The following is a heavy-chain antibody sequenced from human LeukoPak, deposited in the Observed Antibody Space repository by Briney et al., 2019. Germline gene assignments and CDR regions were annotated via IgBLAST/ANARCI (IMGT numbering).Heavy chain of an antibody. CDR1: GFTFSSYS. J-gene: IGHJ3*02. CDR2: ISSSSSYI. V-gene: IGHV3-21*01. Sequence: PGGSLRLSCAASGFTFSSYSMNWVSQAPGKGLEWVSSISSSSSYIYYADSVKGRFTISRDNAKNSLYLQMNSLRAEDTAVYYCARGRSKGDAFDIWGQGTMVTVSS. CDR3: ARGRSKGDAFDI.